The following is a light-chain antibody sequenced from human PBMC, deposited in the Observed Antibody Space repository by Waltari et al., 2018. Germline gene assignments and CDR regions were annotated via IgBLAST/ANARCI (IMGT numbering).Light chain of an antibody. CDR2: GNN. CDR3: AAWDDRLRGVV. Sequence: SGSSSNIGSYYVYWYQQLPGTAPKLLIDGNNQRPSGVPDRFSGSKSGTSGSLAISGLRSEDEADYYCAAWDDRLRGVVFGGGTKLTV. CDR1: SSNIGSYY. V-gene: IGLV1-47*01. J-gene: IGLJ2*01.